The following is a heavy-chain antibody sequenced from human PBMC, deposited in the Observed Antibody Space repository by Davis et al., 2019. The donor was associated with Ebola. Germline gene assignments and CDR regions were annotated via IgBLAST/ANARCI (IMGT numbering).Heavy chain of an antibody. CDR2: IYYSGST. CDR1: GGSISSYY. Sequence: MPSETLSLTCTVSGGSISSYYWSWIRQPPGKGLEWFGYIYYSGSTNYNPSLKSRVTISVDTSKNQFSLKLSSVTAADTAVYYCARQVGATDYWGQGTLVTVSS. J-gene: IGHJ4*02. CDR3: ARQVGATDY. D-gene: IGHD1-26*01. V-gene: IGHV4-59*08.